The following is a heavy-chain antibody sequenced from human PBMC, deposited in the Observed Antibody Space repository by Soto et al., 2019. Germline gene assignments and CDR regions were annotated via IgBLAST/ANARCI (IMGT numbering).Heavy chain of an antibody. J-gene: IGHJ4*02. V-gene: IGHV3-23*01. Sequence: EVQLLESGGGLVQPGGSLRLSCAASGFTFSSYAMSWVRQAPGKGLEWVSAISGSGGSTYYADSVKGRFTISRDNSKNTLYLQMNSLRAEDTAVYYCAKDQSPNYDYIWGSYRYFAYWGQGTLVTVSS. CDR2: ISGSGGST. CDR1: GFTFSSYA. D-gene: IGHD3-16*02. CDR3: AKDQSPNYDYIWGSYRYFAY.